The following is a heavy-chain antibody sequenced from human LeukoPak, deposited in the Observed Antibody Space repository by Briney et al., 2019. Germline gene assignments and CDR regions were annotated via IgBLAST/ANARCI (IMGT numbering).Heavy chain of an antibody. V-gene: IGHV3-48*04. CDR1: GFTFSSYS. Sequence: GGSLRLSCAASGFTFSSYSMNWVRQAPGKGLEWISDISSTGSTIYYADSVKGRFTISRDNAKNSLYLQMNSLRVEDTAVYYCARVSELPDYWGQGTLVTVSS. CDR3: ARVSELPDY. J-gene: IGHJ4*02. D-gene: IGHD2-15*01. CDR2: ISSTGSTI.